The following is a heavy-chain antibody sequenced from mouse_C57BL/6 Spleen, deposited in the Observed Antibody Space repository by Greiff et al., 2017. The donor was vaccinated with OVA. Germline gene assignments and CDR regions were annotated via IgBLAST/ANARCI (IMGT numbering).Heavy chain of an antibody. D-gene: IGHD1-1*01. Sequence: VQLQQPGAELVKPGASVKLSCKASGYTFTSYWMQWVQQRPGQGLEWIGEIDPSDSYTNYNQTFKGKATLTVDTSSSTAYMQLSSLTSEDSAVYYCAWRSSLDYWGQGTTLTVSS. V-gene: IGHV1-50*01. CDR3: AWRSSLDY. J-gene: IGHJ2*01. CDR1: GYTFTSYW. CDR2: IDPSDSYT.